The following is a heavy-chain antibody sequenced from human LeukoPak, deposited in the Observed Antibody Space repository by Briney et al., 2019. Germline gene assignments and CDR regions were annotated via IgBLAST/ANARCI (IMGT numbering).Heavy chain of an antibody. J-gene: IGHJ5*02. CDR2: ITGGGGSA. Sequence: GGSLRLSCAASGFTFSNYVMSWVRRAPGKGLEWVSKITGGGGSAYYADSVKGRFTISRDNSKNTVYLQKYSLRAEDTAVYYCAKGGRDCGDSCYSSWFDPWGQGTLVTVSS. V-gene: IGHV3-23*01. D-gene: IGHD2-15*01. CDR1: GFTFSNYV. CDR3: AKGGRDCGDSCYSSWFDP.